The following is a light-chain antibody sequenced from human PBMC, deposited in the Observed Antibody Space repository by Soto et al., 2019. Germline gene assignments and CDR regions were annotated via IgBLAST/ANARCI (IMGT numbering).Light chain of an antibody. Sequence: EIVLTQSPGTLSLSPGERATLSCRASQSVSSYYLAWYQQKPGQAPRLLIYGASSRATGIPYRFSGSGSGTDFTLNISRLEPEDFAVYYCQEYYSSLYTFGQGTKLEIK. CDR1: QSVSSYY. J-gene: IGKJ2*01. CDR3: QEYYSSLYT. V-gene: IGKV3-20*01. CDR2: GAS.